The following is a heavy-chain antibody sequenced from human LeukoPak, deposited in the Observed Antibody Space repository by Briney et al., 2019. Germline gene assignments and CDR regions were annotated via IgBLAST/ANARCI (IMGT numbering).Heavy chain of an antibody. D-gene: IGHD5-18*01. J-gene: IGHJ4*02. CDR1: GGTFSSYA. Sequence: ASVKVSCKASGGTFSSYAISWVRQAPGQGLEWMGGIIPIFGTANYAQKFQGRVTITTDESTSTAYMELSSLRSEDTAVYYCAREQDTAMVIDYWGQGTLVTVSS. CDR2: IIPIFGTA. V-gene: IGHV1-69*05. CDR3: AREQDTAMVIDY.